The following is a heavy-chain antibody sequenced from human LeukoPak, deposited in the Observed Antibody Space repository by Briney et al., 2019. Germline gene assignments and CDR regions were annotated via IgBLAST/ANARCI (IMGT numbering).Heavy chain of an antibody. D-gene: IGHD3-22*01. J-gene: IGHJ3*02. V-gene: IGHV4-39*02. Sequence: SETLSLTCTVSGGSISSSSYYWGWIRQPPGKGLEWIGSIYYSGSTYYNPSLKSRVTISVDTSKNQFSLKLSSVTAADTAVYYCAREDFGSGYPDAFDIWGQGTMVTVSS. CDR2: IYYSGST. CDR3: AREDFGSGYPDAFDI. CDR1: GGSISSSSYY.